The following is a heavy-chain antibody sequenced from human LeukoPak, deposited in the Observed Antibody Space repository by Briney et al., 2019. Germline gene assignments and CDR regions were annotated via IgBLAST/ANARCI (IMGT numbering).Heavy chain of an antibody. CDR2: IHPGDSDT. V-gene: IGHV5-51*01. D-gene: IGHD3-22*01. Sequence: GESLKISCKGSGYSFTSYWIGWVRQMPGKGLEWMGIIHPGDSDTRYSPSFQGQVTISADKSISTAYLQWSSLKASDTAMYYCARRYYYDSSGSYYFDYWGQGTLVTVSS. J-gene: IGHJ4*02. CDR3: ARRYYYDSSGSYYFDY. CDR1: GYSFTSYW.